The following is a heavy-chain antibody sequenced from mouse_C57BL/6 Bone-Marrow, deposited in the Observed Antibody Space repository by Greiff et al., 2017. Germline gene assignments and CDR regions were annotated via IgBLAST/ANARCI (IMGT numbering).Heavy chain of an antibody. CDR2: IYPGSGST. J-gene: IGHJ3*01. CDR3: ARLYDYDGGFAY. Sequence: QVQLQQPGAELVKPGASVKMSCKASGYTFTSYWITWVKQRPGQGLEWIGDIYPGSGSTNYNEKFKSKATLTVDTSSSTAYMQLSSLTSEDSAVYYCARLYDYDGGFAYWGQGTLVTVSA. CDR1: GYTFTSYW. D-gene: IGHD2-4*01. V-gene: IGHV1-55*01.